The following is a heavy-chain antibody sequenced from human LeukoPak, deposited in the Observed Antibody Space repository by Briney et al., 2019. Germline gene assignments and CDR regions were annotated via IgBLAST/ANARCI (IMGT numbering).Heavy chain of an antibody. Sequence: KTSETLSLTCTVSGGSISSSSYYWGWIRQPPGKGLEWIGSIYYSGSTYYNPSLKSRVTISVDTSKNQFSLKLSSVTAADTAVYYCARLARGGDEGYWGQGTLVTVSS. CDR3: ARLARGGDEGY. CDR1: GGSISSSSYY. V-gene: IGHV4-39*01. J-gene: IGHJ4*02. D-gene: IGHD2-21*01. CDR2: IYYSGST.